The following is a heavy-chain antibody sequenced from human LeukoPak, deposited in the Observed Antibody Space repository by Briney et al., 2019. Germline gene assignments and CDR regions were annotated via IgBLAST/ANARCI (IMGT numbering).Heavy chain of an antibody. CDR2: MNFNSGNT. J-gene: IGHJ3*02. V-gene: IGHV1-8*01. CDR1: GYTFTNYD. D-gene: IGHD5-18*01. CDR3: AKVGLGNTAVHI. Sequence: ASVKVSCKASGYTFTNYDINWVRQATGQGLEWMGWMNFNSGNTGYAQKFQGRVTMTRNTSISTLYMELGSLKSEDTAIYYCAKVGLGNTAVHIWGQGTMVTVSS.